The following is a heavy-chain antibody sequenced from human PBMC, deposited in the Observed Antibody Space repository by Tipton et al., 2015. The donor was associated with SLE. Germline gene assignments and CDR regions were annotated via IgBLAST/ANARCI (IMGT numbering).Heavy chain of an antibody. CDR3: AREREGYDSPDY. CDR2: ISYDGSNK. CDR1: GFTFSSYA. V-gene: IGHV3-30-3*01. Sequence: SLRLSCAASGFTFSSYAMHWVRQAPGKGLEWVAVISYDGSNKYYADSVKGRFTISRDNSKNTLYLQMNSLRAEDTAVYHCAREREGYDSPDYWGQGTLVTVSS. D-gene: IGHD3-22*01. J-gene: IGHJ4*02.